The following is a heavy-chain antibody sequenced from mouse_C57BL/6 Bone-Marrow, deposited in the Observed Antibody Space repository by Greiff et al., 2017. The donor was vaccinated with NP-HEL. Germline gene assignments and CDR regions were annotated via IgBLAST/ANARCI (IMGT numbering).Heavy chain of an antibody. CDR1: GYTFTSYW. J-gene: IGHJ4*01. V-gene: IGHV1-50*01. D-gene: IGHD2-1*01. CDR2: IDPSDSYT. CDR3: ARSDLLGDAMDY. Sequence: QVQLQQPGAELVKPGASVKLSCKASGYTFTSYWMQWVKQRPGQGLEWIGEIDPSDSYTNYNQKFKGKATLTVDPSSSTAYMQLSSLTSEDSAVEYCARSDLLGDAMDYWGQGTSVTVTS.